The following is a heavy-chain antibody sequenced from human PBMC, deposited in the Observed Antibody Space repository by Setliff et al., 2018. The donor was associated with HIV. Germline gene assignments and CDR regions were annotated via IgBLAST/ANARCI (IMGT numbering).Heavy chain of an antibody. CDR2: ITHSGST. D-gene: IGHD3-22*01. CDR3: AREEDSSGYYGKDAFDV. Sequence: PSETLSLTCAVYTGSFSGYYWSWIRQPPGKGLEWIGMITHSGSTYYNPSLKSRVTISRDTSRNQLSLKLSSVNVTDTAVYYCAREEDSSGYYGKDAFDVWGQGTLVTVS. V-gene: IGHV4-34*01. CDR1: TGSFSGYY. J-gene: IGHJ3*01.